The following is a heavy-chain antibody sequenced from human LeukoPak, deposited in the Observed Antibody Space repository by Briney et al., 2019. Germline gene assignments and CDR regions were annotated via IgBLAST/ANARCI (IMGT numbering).Heavy chain of an antibody. Sequence: PSETLSVTCTVSGGSISSYYWSWIRQPPGKGLEWIGYIYYSGSTNYNPSLKSRVTISVDTSKNQFSLKLSSVTAADTAVYYCARAREWIQLRDAFDIWGQGTMVTVSS. CDR2: IYYSGST. J-gene: IGHJ3*02. D-gene: IGHD5-18*01. V-gene: IGHV4-59*01. CDR3: ARAREWIQLRDAFDI. CDR1: GGSISSYY.